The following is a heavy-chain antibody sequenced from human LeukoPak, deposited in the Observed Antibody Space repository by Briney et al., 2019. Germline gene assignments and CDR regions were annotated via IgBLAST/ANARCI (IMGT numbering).Heavy chain of an antibody. CDR1: GGSISSYY. J-gene: IGHJ4*02. D-gene: IGHD1-14*01. V-gene: IGHV4-59*01. CDR3: AREGPEGRYYFDS. Sequence: PSETLSLTCTVSGGSISSYYWSWIRQPPGKGLERIGYIYYSGSTNYNPSLKSRVTISVDTSKNQFSLKVTSVTAADTAVYYCAREGPEGRYYFDSWGQGTLVTVSS. CDR2: IYYSGST.